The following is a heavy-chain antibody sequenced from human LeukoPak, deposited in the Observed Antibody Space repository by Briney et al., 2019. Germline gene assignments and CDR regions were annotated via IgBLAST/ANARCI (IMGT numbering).Heavy chain of an antibody. CDR1: GFTFSSHA. V-gene: IGHV3-64*04. D-gene: IGHD6-19*01. Sequence: GGSLRLSCSAAGFTFSSHAMHWVRQAPGKGLEYVSTINDDGGLTYYADSVKGRFTISRDNSKNTLYLQMNSLRAEDTAVYYCARAESGQWYIDYWGQGTLVTVSS. CDR3: ARAESGQWYIDY. J-gene: IGHJ4*02. CDR2: INDDGGLT.